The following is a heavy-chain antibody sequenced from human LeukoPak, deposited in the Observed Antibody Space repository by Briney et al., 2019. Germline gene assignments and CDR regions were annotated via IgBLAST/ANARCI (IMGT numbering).Heavy chain of an antibody. Sequence: SETLSLTCTVSGGSISSYYWSWIRQPPGKGLEWIGYIYYSGSTNYNPSLKSRVTISVDTSKNQFSLKLSSVTAADTAVYYCARVIEGGYSYGSYYYYMDVWGKGTTVTISS. CDR3: ARVIEGGYSYGSYYYYMDV. CDR1: GGSISSYY. CDR2: IYYSGST. D-gene: IGHD5-18*01. J-gene: IGHJ6*03. V-gene: IGHV4-59*01.